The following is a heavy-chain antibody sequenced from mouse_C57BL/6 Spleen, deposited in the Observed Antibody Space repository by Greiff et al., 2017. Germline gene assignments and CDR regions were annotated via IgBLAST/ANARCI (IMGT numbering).Heavy chain of an antibody. CDR2: IYPGSGNT. D-gene: IGHD1-1*01. Sequence: QVQLQQSGAELVRPGASVKLSCKASGYTFTDYYINWVKQRPGQGLEWIARIYPGSGNTYYNEKFKGKATLTAEKSSSTAYMQLSSLTSEDSAVYFCAREGAFITTVVPDVWGTGTTVTVSS. CDR1: GYTFTDYY. V-gene: IGHV1-76*01. CDR3: AREGAFITTVVPDV. J-gene: IGHJ1*03.